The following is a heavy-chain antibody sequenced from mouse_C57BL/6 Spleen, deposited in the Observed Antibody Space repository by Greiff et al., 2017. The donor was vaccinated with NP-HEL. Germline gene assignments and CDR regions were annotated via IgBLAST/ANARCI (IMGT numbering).Heavy chain of an antibody. J-gene: IGHJ3*01. Sequence: VQLQQSGAELVRPGSSVKLSCKASGYTFTSYWMDWVKQRPGQGLEWIGNIYPSDSETHYNQKFKDKATLTVDKSSSTAYMQLSSLTSEDSAVYYCARGDYYGTPFAYWGQGTLVTVSA. CDR1: GYTFTSYW. CDR2: IYPSDSET. CDR3: ARGDYYGTPFAY. D-gene: IGHD1-1*01. V-gene: IGHV1-61*01.